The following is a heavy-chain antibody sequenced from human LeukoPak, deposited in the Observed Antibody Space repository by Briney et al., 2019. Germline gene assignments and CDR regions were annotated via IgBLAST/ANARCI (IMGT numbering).Heavy chain of an antibody. CDR2: ISAYTGST. Sequence: ASVKVSCKASGYTFINYGLTWVRQAPGQGFQWMGWISAYTGSTNYAQKFQGRVTMPTDPSTSTAYMELRSLTSNDTAVYYCARTVGATGAFDIWGKGTMVIVSS. J-gene: IGHJ3*02. CDR3: ARTVGATGAFDI. V-gene: IGHV1-18*01. D-gene: IGHD1-26*01. CDR1: GYTFINYG.